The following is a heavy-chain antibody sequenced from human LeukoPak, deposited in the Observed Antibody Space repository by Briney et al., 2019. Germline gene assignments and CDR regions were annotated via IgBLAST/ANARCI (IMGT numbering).Heavy chain of an antibody. CDR3: ARGLDYGDYAGFDY. CDR1: GYTFTSYD. V-gene: IGHV1-8*01. J-gene: IGHJ4*02. D-gene: IGHD4-17*01. CDR2: MNPNSGNT. Sequence: ASVKVSCKASGYTFTSYDINWVRQATGQGLEWMGWMNPNSGNTGYAQKFRGRVTMTRNTSISTAYMELSSLRSEDTAVYYCARGLDYGDYAGFDYWGQGTLVTVSS.